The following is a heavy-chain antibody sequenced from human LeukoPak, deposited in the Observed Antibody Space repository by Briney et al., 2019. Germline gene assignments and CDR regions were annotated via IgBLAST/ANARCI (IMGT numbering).Heavy chain of an antibody. CDR2: IWYDGSNK. CDR3: AKGGVSWEPLGY. CDR1: GFTFSSYG. V-gene: IGHV3-33*06. D-gene: IGHD1-26*01. J-gene: IGHJ4*02. Sequence: QPGRSLRLSCAASGFTFSSYGMHWVRQAPGKGLEWVAVIWYDGSNKYYADSVKGRFTISRDNSKNTLYLQMNSLRAEDTAVYYCAKGGVSWEPLGYWGQGTLVTVSS.